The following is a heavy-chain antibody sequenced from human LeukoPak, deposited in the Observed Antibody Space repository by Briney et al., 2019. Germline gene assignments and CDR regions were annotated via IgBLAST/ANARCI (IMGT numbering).Heavy chain of an antibody. CDR2: IKQDGSEK. D-gene: IGHD6-19*01. V-gene: IGHV3-7*01. CDR3: ARDQGAVAPDY. CDR1: GSTFSSYW. Sequence: GGSLRLSCAASGSTFSSYWMSWVRQAPGKGLEWVANIKQDGSEKYYVDSVKGRFTISRDNAKNSLYLQMNSLRAEDTAVYYCARDQGAVAPDYWGQGTRVTVSS. J-gene: IGHJ4*02.